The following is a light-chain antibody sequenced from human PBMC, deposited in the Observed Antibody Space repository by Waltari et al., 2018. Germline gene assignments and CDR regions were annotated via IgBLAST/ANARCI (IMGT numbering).Light chain of an antibody. Sequence: QSALTQPASVSGSPGQSITISCTGTNSDVGSYNHVSWYQQHPGKAPKLMIFEVTKRHSGVPNRFSGSKSGNTASLTISGLQAEDEADYYCCSYAGRITFVVFGGGTKLTVL. CDR1: NSDVGSYNH. V-gene: IGLV2-23*02. CDR2: EVT. J-gene: IGLJ2*01. CDR3: CSYAGRITFVV.